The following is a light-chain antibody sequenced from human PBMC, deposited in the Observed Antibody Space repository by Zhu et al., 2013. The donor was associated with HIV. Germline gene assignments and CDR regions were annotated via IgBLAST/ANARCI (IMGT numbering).Light chain of an antibody. J-gene: IGKJ1*01. CDR2: EAS. V-gene: IGKV1-5*03. CDR1: QSISSW. CDR3: QQYTSYSRWP. Sequence: DIQMTQSPSTLSASVGDRVTITCRASQSISSWLAWYRQKPGKAPKLLINEASNLESGVPSRFSGTGFGTEFTLTISSLQPDDFATYYCQQYTSYSRWPFGQRDQGGNET.